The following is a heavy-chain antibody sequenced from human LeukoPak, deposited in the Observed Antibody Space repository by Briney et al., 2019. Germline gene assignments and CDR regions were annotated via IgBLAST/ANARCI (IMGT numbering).Heavy chain of an antibody. Sequence: SETLSLTCTVSGGSISSYYWSWIRQPPGKGLEWIGYIYYSGSTNYNPSLKSRVTISVDTSKNQFSLKLSSVTAADTAVYYCARGECEKGAFDIWGQGTMVTVSS. CDR2: IYYSGST. J-gene: IGHJ3*02. CDR1: GGSISSYY. CDR3: ARGECEKGAFDI. D-gene: IGHD3-10*01. V-gene: IGHV4-59*01.